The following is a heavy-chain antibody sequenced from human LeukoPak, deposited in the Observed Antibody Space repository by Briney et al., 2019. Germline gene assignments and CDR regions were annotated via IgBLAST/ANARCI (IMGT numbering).Heavy chain of an antibody. Sequence: ASVKVSCKVSGYSLRQLSMHWVRQAPGKGLEWMGGFDHDDGETLYAQKFQGRVTITADESTSTAYMELSSLRSEDTAVYYCARDIADYYDSSGPDAFDIWGQGTMVTVSS. J-gene: IGHJ3*02. D-gene: IGHD3-22*01. CDR1: GYSLRQLS. V-gene: IGHV1-24*01. CDR3: ARDIADYYDSSGPDAFDI. CDR2: FDHDDGET.